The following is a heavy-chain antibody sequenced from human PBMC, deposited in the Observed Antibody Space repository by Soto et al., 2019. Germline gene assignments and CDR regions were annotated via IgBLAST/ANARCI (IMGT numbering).Heavy chain of an antibody. CDR2: IYYSGST. V-gene: IGHV4-61*05. CDR1: GGSISSSSYY. J-gene: IGHJ6*03. Sequence: SETLSLTCTVSGGSISSSSYYWSWIRQHPGKGLEWIGYIYYSGSTNYNPSLKSRVTISVDTSKNQFSLKLSSVTAADTAVYYCARRRTGTTGGVYYYYMDVWGKGTTVTVSS. D-gene: IGHD1-7*01. CDR3: ARRRTGTTGGVYYYYMDV.